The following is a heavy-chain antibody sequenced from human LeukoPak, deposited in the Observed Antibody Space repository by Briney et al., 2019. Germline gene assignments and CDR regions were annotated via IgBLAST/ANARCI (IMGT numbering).Heavy chain of an antibody. Sequence: PGGSLRLSCAASGFTFSSYSMNWVRQAPGKGLEWVSYISSSSSTIYYADSVKGRFTISRDNAKNSLYLQMNSLRAEDTAVYYCARDLGTAIHDYWGQGTLVTASS. CDR1: GFTFSSYS. CDR2: ISSSSSTI. J-gene: IGHJ4*02. CDR3: ARDLGTAIHDY. V-gene: IGHV3-48*04. D-gene: IGHD2-2*02.